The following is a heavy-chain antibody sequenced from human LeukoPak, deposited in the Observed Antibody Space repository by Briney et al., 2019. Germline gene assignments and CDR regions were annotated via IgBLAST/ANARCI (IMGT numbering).Heavy chain of an antibody. Sequence: GESLKISCKASGYSFTTYWIAWVRQRPGKGLEWMGIIYPGDSDTRDSPSFQGGVTISADKSSTTAYLQWGSLKASGTAIYYCARHVAGYPRYYFDYWGQGTLVTVSS. CDR2: IYPGDSDT. V-gene: IGHV5-51*01. D-gene: IGHD5-12*01. CDR3: ARHVAGYPRYYFDY. J-gene: IGHJ4*02. CDR1: GYSFTTYW.